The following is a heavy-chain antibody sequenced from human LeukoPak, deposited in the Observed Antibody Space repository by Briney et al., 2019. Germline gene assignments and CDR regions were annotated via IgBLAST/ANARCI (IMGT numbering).Heavy chain of an antibody. CDR1: GFTFSSYS. CDR3: ARDGYYGSGSLDY. D-gene: IGHD3-10*01. Sequence: GGSLRLSCAASGFTFSSYSMNWVRQAPGKGLEWVSSISSSSSYIYYADSVKGRFTISRDNAKNSPYLQMSSLRAEDTAVYYCARDGYYGSGSLDYWGQGTLVTVSS. J-gene: IGHJ4*02. V-gene: IGHV3-21*01. CDR2: ISSSSSYI.